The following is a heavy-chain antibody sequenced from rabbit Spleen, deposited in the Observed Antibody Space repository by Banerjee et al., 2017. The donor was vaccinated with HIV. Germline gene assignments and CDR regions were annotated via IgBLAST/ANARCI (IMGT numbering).Heavy chain of an antibody. V-gene: IGHV1S45*01. Sequence: QEQLVESGGGLVQPEGSLTLTCTASGFSFSSSCYMCWVRQAPGKGLEWIACIYTSGGNTYYASWAKGRFTISKTSSTTVTLQMTSLTAADTATYFCARATYGSGDSFNLWGPGTLVTVS. CDR1: GFSFSSSCY. CDR2: IYTSGGNT. D-gene: IGHD1-1*01. CDR3: ARATYGSGDSFNL. J-gene: IGHJ4*01.